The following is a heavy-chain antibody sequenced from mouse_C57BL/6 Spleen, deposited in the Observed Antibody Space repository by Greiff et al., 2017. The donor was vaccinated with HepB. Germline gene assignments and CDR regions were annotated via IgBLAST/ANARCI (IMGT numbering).Heavy chain of an antibody. CDR1: GYTFTDYE. Sequence: VKVVESGAELVRPGASVTLSCKASGYTFTDYEMHWVKQTPVHGLEWIGAIDPETGGTAYNQKFKGKAILTADKSSSTAYMELRSLTSEDSAVYYCTREQLRLSWFAYWGQGTLVTVSA. CDR2: IDPETGGT. J-gene: IGHJ3*01. D-gene: IGHD3-2*02. CDR3: TREQLRLSWFAY. V-gene: IGHV1-15*01.